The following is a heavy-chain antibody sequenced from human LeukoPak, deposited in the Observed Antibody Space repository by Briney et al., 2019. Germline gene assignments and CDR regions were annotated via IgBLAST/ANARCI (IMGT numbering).Heavy chain of an antibody. Sequence: ASVKVSCKASGYTFTSYCISWVRQAPGQGLEWMGWISAYNGNTNYAQKLQGRVTMTTDTSTSTAYMELRSMRSDDTAVYYCARDANLNLDYGGNPASDYWGQGTLVTVSS. CDR1: GYTFTSYC. J-gene: IGHJ4*02. V-gene: IGHV1-18*01. D-gene: IGHD4-23*01. CDR3: ARDANLNLDYGGNPASDY. CDR2: ISAYNGNT.